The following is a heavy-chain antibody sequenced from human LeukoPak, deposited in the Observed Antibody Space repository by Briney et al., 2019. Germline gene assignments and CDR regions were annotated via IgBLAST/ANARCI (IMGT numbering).Heavy chain of an antibody. CDR2: ISSSSSYI. Sequence: GGSLRLSCAASGFTFSSYSMNWVRQAPGKGLEWVSSISSSSSYIHYADSVKGRFTISRDNAKNSLYLQMNSLRAEDTAVCYCARVGESVYSSSWYFGYWGQGTLVTVSS. CDR3: ARVGESVYSSSWYFGY. CDR1: GFTFSSYS. D-gene: IGHD6-13*01. J-gene: IGHJ4*02. V-gene: IGHV3-21*01.